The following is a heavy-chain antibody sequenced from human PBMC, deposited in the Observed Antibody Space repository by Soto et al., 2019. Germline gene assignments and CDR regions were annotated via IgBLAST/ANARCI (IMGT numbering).Heavy chain of an antibody. V-gene: IGHV1-46*01. Sequence: QVQLVQSGADVKMPGASVQVSCKASGYSFTNHHVHWVRLAPGQGLEWMVIVTPLNGATKYVQKFQARVALTRDTSRSTVYLELRRLRSEDMVVYYCVREACGTYMKWGFDLWGQGTLVTVSS. CDR2: VTPLNGAT. CDR1: GYSFTNHH. D-gene: IGHD1-26*01. CDR3: VREACGTYMKWGFDL. J-gene: IGHJ4*02.